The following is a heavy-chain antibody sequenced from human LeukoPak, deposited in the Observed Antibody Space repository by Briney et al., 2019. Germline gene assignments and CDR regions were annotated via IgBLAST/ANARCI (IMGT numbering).Heavy chain of an antibody. J-gene: IGHJ5*02. V-gene: IGHV3-30-3*01. D-gene: IGHD3-22*01. CDR2: ISYDGSNK. CDR1: GFTFSSYA. Sequence: PGGSLRLSCAASGFTFSSYATHWVRQAPGKGLEWVAVISYDGSNKYYADSVKGRFTVSRDNSKNTLDLQMNSLRPEDTALYYCARAPSSYYDAWFDPWGQGTLVTVSS. CDR3: ARAPSSYYDAWFDP.